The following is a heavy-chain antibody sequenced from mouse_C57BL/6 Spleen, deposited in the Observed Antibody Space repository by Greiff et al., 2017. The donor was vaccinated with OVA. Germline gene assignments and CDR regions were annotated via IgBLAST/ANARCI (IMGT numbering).Heavy chain of an antibody. J-gene: IGHJ1*03. Sequence: QVQLQQSGPGLVQPSQSLSITCTVSGFSLTSYGVHWVRQSPGKGLEWLGVIWSGGSTDYNAAFISRLAISTDTSTSQVFFKVNCLQADVTAIDYCAEDGNYWYFDVWGTGTTVTVSS. D-gene: IGHD2-1*01. CDR1: GFSLTSYG. CDR3: AEDGNYWYFDV. V-gene: IGHV2-2*01. CDR2: IWSGGST.